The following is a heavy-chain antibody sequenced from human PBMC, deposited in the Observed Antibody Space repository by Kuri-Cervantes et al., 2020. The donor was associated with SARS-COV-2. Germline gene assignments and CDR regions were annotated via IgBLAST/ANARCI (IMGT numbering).Heavy chain of an antibody. CDR2: VRGNANNYGT. V-gene: IGHV3-73*01. J-gene: IGHJ4*02. Sequence: GGSLRLSCEVSGFLFSASAIHGVRQASGKGLEWVGRVRGNANNYGTAYAASVKGRFIISRDDSQNMAYLQMNSLKTEDTAVYYCTTLIDYWGQGTLVTVSS. CDR3: TTLIDY. CDR1: GFLFSASA.